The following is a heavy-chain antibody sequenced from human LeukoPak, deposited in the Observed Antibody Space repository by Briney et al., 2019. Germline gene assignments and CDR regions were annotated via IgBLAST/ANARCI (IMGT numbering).Heavy chain of an antibody. CDR2: INANGGST. J-gene: IGHJ4*02. D-gene: IGHD3-3*01. CDR3: VRHDFWSGFKGGDY. CDR1: GFTFDNYG. V-gene: IGHV3-20*04. Sequence: GGSLRLSCAASGFTFDNYGMSWVRQVTGKGLEWVSSINANGGSTAYADSVRGRFTISRDNAKNSLYLQMNNLRAEDTAFYYCVRHDFWSGFKGGDYWGQGTLVTVSS.